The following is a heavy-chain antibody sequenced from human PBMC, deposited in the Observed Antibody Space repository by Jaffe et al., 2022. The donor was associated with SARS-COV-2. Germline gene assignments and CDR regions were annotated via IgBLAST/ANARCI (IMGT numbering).Heavy chain of an antibody. V-gene: IGHV3-33*01. Sequence: QVQLVESGGGVVQPGRSLRLSCAASGFTFSSYGMHWVRQAPGKGLEWVAVIWYDGSNKYYADSVKGRFTISRDNSKNTLYLQMNSLRAEDTAVYYCARDPHRGPGGSSDGMDVWGQGTTVTVSS. CDR2: IWYDGSNK. J-gene: IGHJ6*02. CDR3: ARDPHRGPGGSSDGMDV. D-gene: IGHD6-13*01. CDR1: GFTFSSYG.